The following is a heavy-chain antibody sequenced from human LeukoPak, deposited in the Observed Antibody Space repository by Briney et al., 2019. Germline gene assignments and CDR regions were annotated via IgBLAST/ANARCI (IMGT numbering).Heavy chain of an antibody. CDR2: ISGSGGST. V-gene: IGHV3-23*01. D-gene: IGHD6-19*01. Sequence: PGGSLRLSCAASGFTFSSYAMSWVRQAPGKGLEWVSAISGSGGSTYYADSVKGRFTISRDNSKNTLYLQMNSLRAEDTAVYYCAKDRTGYSSGEDFDYWGQGTLVTVSS. J-gene: IGHJ4*02. CDR1: GFTFSSYA. CDR3: AKDRTGYSSGEDFDY.